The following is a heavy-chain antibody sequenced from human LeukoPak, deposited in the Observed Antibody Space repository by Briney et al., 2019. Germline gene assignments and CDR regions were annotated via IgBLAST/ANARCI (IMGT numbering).Heavy chain of an antibody. CDR3: ARGYGGNSGFDY. Sequence: GGSLRLSCAASGFTFSSYAMSWVRQAPGKGLVWVSRINSDGDITRYADSVKGRFTISRDNAKNTLYLQMNSLRAEDTAVYYCARGYGGNSGFDYWGQGTLVTVSS. J-gene: IGHJ4*02. V-gene: IGHV3-74*01. CDR1: GFTFSSYA. CDR2: INSDGDIT. D-gene: IGHD4-23*01.